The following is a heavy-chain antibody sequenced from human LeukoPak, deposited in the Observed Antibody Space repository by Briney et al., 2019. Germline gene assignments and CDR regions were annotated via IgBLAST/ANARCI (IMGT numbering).Heavy chain of an antibody. D-gene: IGHD1-26*01. V-gene: IGHV3-48*01. CDR2: ITTSSGTT. J-gene: IGHJ6*03. Sequence: GGSLRLSCAASGFTFSTYNMIWVRQAPGKGLEWVSYITTSSGTTYYADSVKGRFTISRDNAKNSLYLQMNSLRAEDTAVYYCARERGEWEPLLRYQYYYMDVWGKGTTVTLSS. CDR1: GFTFSTYN. CDR3: ARERGEWEPLLRYQYYYMDV.